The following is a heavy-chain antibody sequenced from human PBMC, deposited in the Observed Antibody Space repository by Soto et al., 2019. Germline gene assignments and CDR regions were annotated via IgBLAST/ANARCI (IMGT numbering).Heavy chain of an antibody. CDR1: GGALRSYF. D-gene: IGHD3-9*01. CDR3: ARDKSTTRFYYFALDV. J-gene: IGHJ6*02. CDR2: IDYSGST. Sequence: SETLSLTCSVSGGALRSYFWTWIRQTPGKGLGWIGYIDYSGSTTYSPSLKSRASLSVDTSKNQFSLTLRSVTAADTAIYYCARDKSTTRFYYFALDVWGQGTTVTVSS. V-gene: IGHV4-59*12.